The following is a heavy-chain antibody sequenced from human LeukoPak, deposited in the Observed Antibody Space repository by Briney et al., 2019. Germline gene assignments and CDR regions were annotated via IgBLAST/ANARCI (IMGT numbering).Heavy chain of an antibody. V-gene: IGHV1-2*02. CDR3: ARGTRLLLVGTTQRYFDL. Sequence: ASVKVSCKASGYTFTGYCMHWVRQAPGQGLEWMGWINPNSGGTNYAQKFQGRVTMTRDTSISTAYMELSRLRSDDTAVYYCARGTRLLLVGTTQRYFDLWGRGTLVTVSS. J-gene: IGHJ2*01. CDR1: GYTFTGYC. CDR2: INPNSGGT. D-gene: IGHD1-26*01.